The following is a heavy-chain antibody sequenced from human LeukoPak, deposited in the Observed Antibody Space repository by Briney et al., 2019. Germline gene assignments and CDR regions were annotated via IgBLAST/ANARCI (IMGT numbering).Heavy chain of an antibody. CDR3: ERPKPYYYGSGSYYSPFDP. V-gene: IGHV1-8*01. CDR2: MNPNSGNT. D-gene: IGHD3-10*01. Sequence: ASVKVSCKASGYTFTSYDINWVRQATGQGLEWMGWMNPNSGNTGYAQKFQGRVNMNRNTSISTAYMQLSSLRSEHTAVYYCERPKPYYYGSGSYYSPFDPWGPGTLVTVSS. CDR1: GYTFTSYD. J-gene: IGHJ5*02.